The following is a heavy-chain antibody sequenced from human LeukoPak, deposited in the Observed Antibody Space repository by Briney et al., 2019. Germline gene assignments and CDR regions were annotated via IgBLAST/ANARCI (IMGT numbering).Heavy chain of an antibody. J-gene: IGHJ4*02. CDR1: GFTVSSYG. CDR2: ISGSGGST. D-gene: IGHD3-10*01. CDR3: AKDPYGSGSYYPGG. Sequence: PGGSLRLSCAASGFTVSSYGMTWVRQAPGKGLEWVSAISGSGGSTYYADSVKGRFTISRDNSKNTLYLQMNSLRAEDTAVYYCAKDPYGSGSYYPGGWGQGTLVTVSS. V-gene: IGHV3-23*01.